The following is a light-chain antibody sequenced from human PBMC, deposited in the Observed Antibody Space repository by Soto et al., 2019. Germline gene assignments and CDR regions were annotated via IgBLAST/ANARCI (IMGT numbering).Light chain of an antibody. CDR2: DAS. CDR1: QSISSW. CDR3: KQYNSYSSWT. Sequence: DIQMTQSPSTLSASVGDRVTITCRASQSISSWLAWYQRKPGKAPKLLIYDASSLESGVPSRFSGSGSGTEFALTISSLQPDDFATYYCKQYNSYSSWTFGQGTKVEIK. J-gene: IGKJ1*01. V-gene: IGKV1-5*01.